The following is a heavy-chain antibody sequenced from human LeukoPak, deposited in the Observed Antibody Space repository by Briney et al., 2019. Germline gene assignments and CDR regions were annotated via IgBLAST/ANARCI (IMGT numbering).Heavy chain of an antibody. V-gene: IGHV3-66*01. CDR2: IFSGGDT. Sequence: PGGSERLFCAPSGLTVSSNYITWVRQAPGKGLEWVSIIFSGGDTYYADSVKDRFTLSRDNSKDTVYLQMNSLRAEDTAVYYCARDRGDQGNWGQGTLVTVSS. J-gene: IGHJ4*02. CDR3: ARDRGDQGN. CDR1: GLTVSSNY. D-gene: IGHD3-10*01.